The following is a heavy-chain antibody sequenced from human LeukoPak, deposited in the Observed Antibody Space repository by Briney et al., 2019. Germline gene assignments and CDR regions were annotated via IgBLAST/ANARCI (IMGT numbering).Heavy chain of an antibody. J-gene: IGHJ4*02. Sequence: GGSLRLSCAAAGFTVSSHDMSWVRQAPGKGLEWVSVIYMGGNTYYADSVKGRFTISRHTSKNTLYLQMNSLRAEDTAVYYCARVGDEVAYTRGYLDHWGQGTLVTVSS. CDR3: ARVGDEVAYTRGYLDH. D-gene: IGHD3-16*01. V-gene: IGHV3-53*04. CDR2: IYMGGNT. CDR1: GFTVSSHD.